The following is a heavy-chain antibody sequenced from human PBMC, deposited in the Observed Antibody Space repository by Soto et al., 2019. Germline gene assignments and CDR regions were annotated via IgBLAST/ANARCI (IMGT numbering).Heavy chain of an antibody. J-gene: IGHJ6*02. CDR1: GTIFSSYT. CDR3: ARGLGGRMDD. CDR2: IIPILGET. V-gene: IGHV1-69*08. Sequence: QVQLVQSGAEVKKPGSSVRVSCKASGTIFSSYTISWVRQAPGQGLEWMGRIIPILGETNSAQKFRGTVTLTADKSTNTAYMELNSLRLEDTALYYCARGLGGRMDDWGQGTTVTVSS. D-gene: IGHD3-16*01.